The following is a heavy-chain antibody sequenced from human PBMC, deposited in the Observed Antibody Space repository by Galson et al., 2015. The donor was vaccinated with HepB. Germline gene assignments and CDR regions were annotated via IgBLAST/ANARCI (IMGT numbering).Heavy chain of an antibody. CDR1: GFTFSSYA. J-gene: IGHJ4*02. D-gene: IGHD5-12*01. V-gene: IGHV3-30*04. CDR3: ARGYIVATILGAEFDY. CDR2: ISYDGSNK. Sequence: SLRLSCAASGFTFSSYAVHWVRQAPGKGLEWVAVISYDGSNKYYADSVKGRFTISRDNSKNTLYLQMNSLRAEDTAVYYCARGYIVATILGAEFDYWGQGTLVTVSS.